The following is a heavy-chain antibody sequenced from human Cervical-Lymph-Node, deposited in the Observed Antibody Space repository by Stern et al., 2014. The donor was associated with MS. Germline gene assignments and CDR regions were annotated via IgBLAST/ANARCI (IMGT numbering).Heavy chain of an antibody. J-gene: IGHJ4*02. D-gene: IGHD3-22*01. CDR3: AKGDSSCAMYYFDH. Sequence: EVHLVESGGGLVQPGRSLRLSCVASGFKFDDYAMHWVRQVPGKDPEWVAGIRWNGEKITYADCVKVRFTISRDNAKNSLFLHMKDLRPEYTALYYCAKGDSSCAMYYFDHWGQGNLVTVSS. CDR2: IRWNGEKI. CDR1: GFKFDDYA. V-gene: IGHV3-9*01.